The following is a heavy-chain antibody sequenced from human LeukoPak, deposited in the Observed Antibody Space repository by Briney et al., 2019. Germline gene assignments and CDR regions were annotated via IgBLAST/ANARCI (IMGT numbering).Heavy chain of an antibody. J-gene: IGHJ6*03. CDR2: IYSGGTT. CDR1: GFTFSSYA. CDR3: ARVGIVGATTGYYYYYMDV. V-gene: IGHV3-66*01. Sequence: GGSLRLSCAASGFTFSSYAMTWVRQAPGKGLEWVSVIYSGGTTYYADSVKGRFTISRDNSKNTLYLQMNTLRAEDTALYYCARVGIVGATTGYYYYYMDVWGKGTTVTVSS. D-gene: IGHD1-26*01.